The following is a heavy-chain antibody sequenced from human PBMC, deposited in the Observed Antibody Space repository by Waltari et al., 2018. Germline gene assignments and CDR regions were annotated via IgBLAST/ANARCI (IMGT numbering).Heavy chain of an antibody. CDR2: MKQDGSEK. D-gene: IGHD5-18*01. V-gene: IGHV3-7*01. CDR1: GFRFSSSC. CDR3: ARDHLGYSYDS. J-gene: IGHJ4*02. Sequence: EVQLVESGGGLVQPGGSLRLSCAAPGFRFSSSCTTWVRQAPGKGLEWVANMKQDGSEKNYVDSVKGRLTISRDNAKNSLYLQMNSLRAEDTAVYYCARDHLGYSYDSWGQGTLVTVSS.